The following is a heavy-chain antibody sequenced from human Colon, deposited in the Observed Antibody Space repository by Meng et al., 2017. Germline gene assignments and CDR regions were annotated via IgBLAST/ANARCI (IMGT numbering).Heavy chain of an antibody. CDR3: ARLYSGSYFDS. Sequence: HVQLQESGPGLVKPSETLSLTCTVSGGSITSYYWSWIRQPPGKGLEWIGYIYNSGSTNYTPSLKSRVTISEDTSKNQFSLKLSSVTAADTAVYYCARLYSGSYFDSWGQGTLVTVSS. J-gene: IGHJ4*02. D-gene: IGHD1-26*01. CDR1: GGSITSYY. CDR2: IYNSGST. V-gene: IGHV4-59*08.